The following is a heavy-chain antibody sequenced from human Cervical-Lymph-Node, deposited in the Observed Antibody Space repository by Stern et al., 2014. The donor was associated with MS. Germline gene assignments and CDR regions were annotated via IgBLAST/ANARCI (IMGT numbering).Heavy chain of an antibody. CDR2: IYWDDDK. CDR3: ARGLIPSSTWFCNWFDP. CDR1: GVSLRTTGLG. V-gene: IGHV2-5*02. J-gene: IGHJ5*02. Sequence: QVTLRESGPTLVKPTETLTLTCTFSGVSLRTTGLGVGWIRQPPGKALEWLAFIYWDDDKRYSPSLKSRLTITKDTSKSQVVLTMTDMDPLDTATYYCARGLIPSSTWFCNWFDPWGQGTLVTVSS. D-gene: IGHD6-13*01.